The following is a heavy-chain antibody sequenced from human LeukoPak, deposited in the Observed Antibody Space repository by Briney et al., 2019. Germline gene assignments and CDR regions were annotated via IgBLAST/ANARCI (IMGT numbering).Heavy chain of an antibody. V-gene: IGHV4-39*01. CDR3: ARLDGSNYDILTGSPLGAFDI. Sequence: SETLSLTCTVSGGSISSSSYYWGWIRQPPGKGLEWIGSIYYSGSTYYNPSLKSRVTISVDTSKNQFSLKLSSVTAADTAVYYCARLDGSNYDILTGSPLGAFDIWGQGTMVTVSS. CDR2: IYYSGST. J-gene: IGHJ3*02. D-gene: IGHD3-9*01. CDR1: GGSISSSSYY.